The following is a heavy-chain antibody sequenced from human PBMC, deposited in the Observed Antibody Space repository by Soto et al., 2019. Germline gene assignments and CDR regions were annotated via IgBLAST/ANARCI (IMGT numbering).Heavy chain of an antibody. V-gene: IGHV4-59*08. CDR1: GGSISTYY. D-gene: IGHD3-10*01. CDR3: ARQSRHARPFVEFAHCCYMDD. J-gene: IGHJ6*03. Sequence: QVQLQESGPGLVKPSETLSLTCTVSGGSISTYYCRWIRQPPRKLLEWMGYISNRGNTNYNPSVNSRFTLEFDKSTNQFSLNMASVPAADAAVYSCARQSRHARPFVEFAHCCYMDDWGKGTTVTVSS. CDR2: ISNRGNT.